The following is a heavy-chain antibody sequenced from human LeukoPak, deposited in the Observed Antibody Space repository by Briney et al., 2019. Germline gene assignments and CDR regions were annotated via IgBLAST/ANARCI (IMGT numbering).Heavy chain of an antibody. CDR1: GFTFSSYC. CDR3: AKDAESGPFDY. V-gene: IGHV3-30*18. D-gene: IGHD1-26*01. J-gene: IGHJ4*02. Sequence: GGSLRLSYAASGFTFSSYCMHWVRQAPGKGLEWVAVISYDGSNKYYADSVKGRFTISRDNSNNTLYLQMNSLRAEDTAVYYRAKDAESGPFDYWGQGTLVTVSS. CDR2: ISYDGSNK.